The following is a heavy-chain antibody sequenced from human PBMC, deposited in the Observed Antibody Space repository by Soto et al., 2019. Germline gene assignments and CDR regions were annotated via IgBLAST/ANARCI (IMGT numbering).Heavy chain of an antibody. CDR1: GGSISSGGYY. Sequence: QVQLQESGPGLVKPSQTLSLTCTVSGGSISSGGYYWSWLRQHLGKGLEWIGYIYYSGSTYYNPSLKSRVTISVDTSKNQCSLKLSSVTAADTAVYYCARFIPGTGSDYWGQGTLVTVSS. V-gene: IGHV4-31*03. J-gene: IGHJ4*02. D-gene: IGHD1-20*01. CDR2: IYYSGST. CDR3: ARFIPGTGSDY.